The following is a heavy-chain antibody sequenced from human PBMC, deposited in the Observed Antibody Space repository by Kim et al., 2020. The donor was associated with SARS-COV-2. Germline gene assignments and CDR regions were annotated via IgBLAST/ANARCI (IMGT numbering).Heavy chain of an antibody. V-gene: IGHV1-8*01. D-gene: IGHD6-19*01. CDR2: MNPNSGNT. CDR1: GYTFTSYD. CDR3: ARAHGDSSGWYRYYYGMDV. Sequence: ASVKVSCKASGYTFTSYDINWVRQATGQGLEWMGWMNPNSGNTGYAQKFQGRVTMTRNTSISTAYMELSSLRSEDTAVYYCARAHGDSSGWYRYYYGMDVWGQGTTVTVSS. J-gene: IGHJ6*02.